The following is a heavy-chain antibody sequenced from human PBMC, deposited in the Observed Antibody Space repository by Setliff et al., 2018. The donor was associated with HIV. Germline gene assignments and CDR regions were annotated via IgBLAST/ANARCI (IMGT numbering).Heavy chain of an antibody. Sequence: KPSETLSLTCNVSGDSIKDYYWSWIRQPPGKGLEWLGYMSFSANSNYNPSLKNRITISIDTSKNQFSLRLKSVTAADAAIYYCARGAGAFGAKLDSWGQGSLVT. J-gene: IGHJ4*02. CDR2: MSFSANS. CDR1: GDSIKDYY. V-gene: IGHV4-59*01. D-gene: IGHD3-10*01. CDR3: ARGAGAFGAKLDS.